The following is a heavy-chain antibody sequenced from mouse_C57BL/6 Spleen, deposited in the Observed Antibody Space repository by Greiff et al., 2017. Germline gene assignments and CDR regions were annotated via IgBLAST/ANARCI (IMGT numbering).Heavy chain of an antibody. D-gene: IGHD1-1*01. CDR3: ARSNYCGSSYGFAY. CDR1: GYSFTGYY. V-gene: IGHV1-42*01. CDR2: INPSTGGT. Sequence: EVQRVESGPELVKPGASVKISCKASGYSFTGYYMNWVKQSPEKSLEWIGEINPSTGGTTYNQKIKAKATLTVDKSSSTAYMQLKSLTSEDSAVYYCARSNYCGSSYGFAYWGQGSLVTVSA. J-gene: IGHJ3*01.